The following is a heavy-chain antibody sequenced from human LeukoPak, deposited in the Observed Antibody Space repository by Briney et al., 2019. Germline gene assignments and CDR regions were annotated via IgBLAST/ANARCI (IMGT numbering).Heavy chain of an antibody. D-gene: IGHD4-17*01. V-gene: IGHV1-46*01. CDR1: GYTFTSYY. J-gene: IGHJ1*01. CDR2: INPSGGST. Sequence: GASVKVSCKASGYTFTSYYMHWVRQAPGQGLEWMGIINPSGGSTSYAQKFQGRITMTRDTSTSTVYMELSSLRSEDTAVYYCARDDYGDYSFQHWGQGTLVTVSS. CDR3: ARDDYGDYSFQH.